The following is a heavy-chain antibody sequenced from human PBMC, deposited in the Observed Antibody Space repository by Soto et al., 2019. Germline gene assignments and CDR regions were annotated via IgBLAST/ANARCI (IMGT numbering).Heavy chain of an antibody. J-gene: IGHJ5*02. CDR1: GFTFGTTD. V-gene: IGHV3-23*01. D-gene: IGHD6-19*01. CDR2: IEGSGGIT. Sequence: GGSLRLSCAASGFTFGTTDMTWVRQAPGEGLEWVSTIEGSGGITYYADSVKGRFTISRDNSRNTVYLQMNSLRGDDTALYYCVKNSGWFSTWGQGALVTVSS. CDR3: VKNSGWFST.